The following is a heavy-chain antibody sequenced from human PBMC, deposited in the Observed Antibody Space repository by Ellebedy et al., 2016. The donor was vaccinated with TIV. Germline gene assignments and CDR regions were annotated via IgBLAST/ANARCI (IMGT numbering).Heavy chain of an antibody. Sequence: AASVKVSCKASGYTFSSYYIHWVRQAPGQGLEWVGLINPSDGSTTYAQNFQGRVTMARDTSTNTLYMDLSSLGSEDTAVYYCSRDSAYGYTVTTYNYYSGLDVWGQGTTVTVSS. CDR2: INPSDGST. CDR1: GYTFSSYY. CDR3: SRDSAYGYTVTTYNYYSGLDV. J-gene: IGHJ6*02. D-gene: IGHD4-11*01. V-gene: IGHV1-46*01.